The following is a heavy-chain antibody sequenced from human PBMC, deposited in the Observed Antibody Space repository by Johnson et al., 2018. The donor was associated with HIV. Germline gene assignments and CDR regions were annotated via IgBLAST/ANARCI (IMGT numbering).Heavy chain of an antibody. CDR1: GFTFSSYG. Sequence: QVQLVESGGGVVQPGRSLRLSCAASGFTFSSYGMHWVRPAPGKGLAWVAVIWYDGSNNYYADSVKGRFTISRDNSKNTRYLQMNSLRAEDTAVYYCAKSPGKDHGGNSGGIDIWGQGTMVTVSS. J-gene: IGHJ3*02. D-gene: IGHD4-23*01. V-gene: IGHV3-33*06. CDR3: AKSPGKDHGGNSGGIDI. CDR2: IWYDGSNN.